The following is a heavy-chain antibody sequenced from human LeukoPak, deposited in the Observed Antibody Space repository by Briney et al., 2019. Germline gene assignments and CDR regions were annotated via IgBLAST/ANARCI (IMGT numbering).Heavy chain of an antibody. V-gene: IGHV3-74*01. D-gene: IGHD6-19*01. CDR2: INSDGSGT. CDR3: ARHSSGYFGY. Sequence: GGSPRLSCAASGFTFSTYWMHWVRQVPGKGLLWVSRINSDGSGTTYADSVRGRFTLSRDNAKSTLYLQMNSLRAEDTAVYYCARHSSGYFGYWGQGTLVTVSS. CDR1: GFTFSTYW. J-gene: IGHJ4*02.